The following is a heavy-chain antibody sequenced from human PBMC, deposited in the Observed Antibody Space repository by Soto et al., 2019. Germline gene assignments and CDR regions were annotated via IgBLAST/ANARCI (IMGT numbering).Heavy chain of an antibody. V-gene: IGHV3-23*01. J-gene: IGHJ4*02. CDR1: GFTFNTYA. CDR2: ISNNGVST. D-gene: IGHD3-16*01. CDR3: AKDHWGSY. Sequence: GGSLRLSCAASGFTFNTYAMSWVRQAPGKGLEWVSAISNNGVSTYYADAVKGRFTIPRDNSKNTLYLQMKSLRAEDTAIYYCAKDHWGSYSGQGALVTVSS.